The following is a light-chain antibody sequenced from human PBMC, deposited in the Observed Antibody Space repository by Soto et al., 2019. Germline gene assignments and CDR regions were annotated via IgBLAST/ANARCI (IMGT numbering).Light chain of an antibody. CDR3: QDYRSSRT. Sequence: ENVLTQSPGTLSLSPGERATLSCRASQSVSSNYLAWYQQRPGQAPRLLIYGASHRATGIPDRFSGSGSGTDFTLTISSLQPEDFAVYYCQDYRSSRTFGEGTKV. CDR1: QSVSSNY. J-gene: IGKJ1*01. V-gene: IGKV3-20*01. CDR2: GAS.